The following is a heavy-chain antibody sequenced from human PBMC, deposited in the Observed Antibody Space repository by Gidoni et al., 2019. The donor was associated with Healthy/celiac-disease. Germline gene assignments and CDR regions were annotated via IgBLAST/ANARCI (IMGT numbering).Heavy chain of an antibody. J-gene: IGHJ3*02. CDR2: ISYDGSNK. D-gene: IGHD6-19*01. Sequence: QVQLVESGGGVVQPGRSLRLSCAASGFTFSSYAMHWVRQAPGKGLECVAVISYDGSNKYYADSVKGRFTISRDNSKNTLYLQMNSLRAEDTAVYYCASWEDVAVAGTEGDAFDIWGQGTMVTVSS. CDR3: ASWEDVAVAGTEGDAFDI. CDR1: GFTFSSYA. V-gene: IGHV3-30-3*01.